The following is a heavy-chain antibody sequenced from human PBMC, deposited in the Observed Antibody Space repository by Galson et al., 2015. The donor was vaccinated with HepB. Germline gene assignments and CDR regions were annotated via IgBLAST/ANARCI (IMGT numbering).Heavy chain of an antibody. Sequence: SLRLSCAASGFTFSSYSMNWVRQAPGKGLEWVSSISSSSSYIYYADSVKGRFTISRDNAKNSLYLQMNSLRAEDTAVYYCARVGFIAARLSDYWGQGTLVTVSS. CDR3: ARVGFIAARLSDY. V-gene: IGHV3-21*01. D-gene: IGHD6-6*01. J-gene: IGHJ4*02. CDR2: ISSSSSYI. CDR1: GFTFSSYS.